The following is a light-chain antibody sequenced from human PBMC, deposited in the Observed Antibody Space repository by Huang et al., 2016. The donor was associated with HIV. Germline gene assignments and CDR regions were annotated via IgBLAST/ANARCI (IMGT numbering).Light chain of an antibody. CDR2: GAS. CDR3: QQYNNWPPWT. CDR1: QGVANN. Sequence: EIVMTQSPGTLSVSPEERATLSCRASQGVANNVAWYQQTPGQTPRLLIHGASTRATGIPARFSGSASGTEFTLTISSLQTEDFAMYYCQQYNNWPPWTFGQGT. V-gene: IGKV3D-15*01. J-gene: IGKJ1*01.